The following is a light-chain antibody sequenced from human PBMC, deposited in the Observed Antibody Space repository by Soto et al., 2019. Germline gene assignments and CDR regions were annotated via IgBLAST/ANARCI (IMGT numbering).Light chain of an antibody. J-gene: IGLJ2*01. CDR3: SSYTTIKTVV. Sequence: QSALTQPTSVSGSPGQSITISCTGNHNDIGTYDYVSWYQQHPGRAPRLLIHGVTTRPSGISDRFSASKSGLTASLTISGLQPEDEADYYCSSYTTIKTVVFGGGTKLTVL. V-gene: IGLV2-14*03. CDR1: HNDIGTYDY. CDR2: GVT.